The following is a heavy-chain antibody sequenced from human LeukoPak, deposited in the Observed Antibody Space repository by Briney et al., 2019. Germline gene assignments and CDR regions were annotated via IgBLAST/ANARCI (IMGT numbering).Heavy chain of an antibody. J-gene: IGHJ4*02. Sequence: GGSPRLSCAASGFTFSNYAIHWVRQAPGKGLEWVAVISYDGSNKYYADSVKGRFTISRDNSKNTLYLQMNSLRAEDTAVDYCARRFSSGWDFDYWGQGTLVTVSS. CDR1: GFTFSNYA. V-gene: IGHV3-30-3*01. CDR2: ISYDGSNK. CDR3: ARRFSSGWDFDY. D-gene: IGHD6-19*01.